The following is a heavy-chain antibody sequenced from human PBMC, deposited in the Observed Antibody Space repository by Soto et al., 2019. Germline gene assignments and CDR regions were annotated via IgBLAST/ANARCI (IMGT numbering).Heavy chain of an antibody. J-gene: IGHJ6*03. Sequence: PGGSLRLSCAASGFTFSSYGMHWVRQAPGKGLERVAVIWYDGSNKYYADSVKGRFTISRDNFKNTLYLQMNSLRAEDTAVYYYGRDGGEPYYYYMDVWGKGTTVTVSS. D-gene: IGHD2-15*01. CDR3: GRDGGEPYYYYMDV. V-gene: IGHV3-33*01. CDR2: IWYDGSNK. CDR1: GFTFSSYG.